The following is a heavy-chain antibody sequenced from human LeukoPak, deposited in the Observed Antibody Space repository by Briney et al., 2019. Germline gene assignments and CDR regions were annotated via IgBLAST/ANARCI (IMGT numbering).Heavy chain of an antibody. CDR3: ARGGVDYYGSGTYYLMYYFDY. V-gene: IGHV3-53*01. CDR1: GVTVSSDY. Sequence: GGSLRLSCAASGVTVSSDYMSWARQAPGKGLEWVSVIYSDDNTYYADSVKGRFTISRDDPHNTLYLQMNSLRAEDTAVYFCARGGVDYYGSGTYYLMYYFDYWGQGALVTVSS. D-gene: IGHD3-10*01. J-gene: IGHJ4*02. CDR2: IYSDDNT.